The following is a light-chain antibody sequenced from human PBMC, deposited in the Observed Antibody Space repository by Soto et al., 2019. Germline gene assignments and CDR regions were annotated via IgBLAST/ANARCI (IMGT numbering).Light chain of an antibody. CDR2: LEGSGSY. CDR3: ETWDSNTRV. CDR1: RGHSSYI. Sequence: QLVLTQSSSASASLGSSVKLTCTLSRGHSSYIIAWHQQQPGKAPRYLMKLEGSGSYNKGSGVPDRFSGSSSGADRYLTISNLQIEDEADYYCETWDSNTRVFGGGTKLTVL. V-gene: IGLV4-60*02. J-gene: IGLJ3*02.